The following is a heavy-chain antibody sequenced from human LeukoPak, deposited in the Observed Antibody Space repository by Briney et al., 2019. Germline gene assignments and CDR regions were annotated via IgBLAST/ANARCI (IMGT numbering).Heavy chain of an antibody. CDR1: GGSFSGYY. D-gene: IGHD3-10*01. CDR3: ARALWGSGSYYNRYYFDY. V-gene: IGHV4-34*01. Sequence: PSETLSLTCAVYGGSFSGYYWSWIRQPPGKGLEWIGEINHSGSTNYNPSLKSRVTISVDTSKNQFSLKLSSVTAADTAVYYCARALWGSGSYYNRYYFDYWGQGTLVTVSS. CDR2: INHSGST. J-gene: IGHJ4*02.